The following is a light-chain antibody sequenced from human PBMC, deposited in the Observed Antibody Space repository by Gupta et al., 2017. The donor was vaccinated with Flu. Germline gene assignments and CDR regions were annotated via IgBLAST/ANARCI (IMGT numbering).Light chain of an antibody. Sequence: QSGPTQPHSVSGAPGQRLTISCTGSSSNLGAGYDVHWYQQFPGKAPKLLLYGNNHRPSGVPDRFSGSKSGTSASLAITGLQADDEADYFCQSYDISLSGSVFGGGTKLTVL. J-gene: IGLJ3*02. CDR2: GNN. V-gene: IGLV1-40*01. CDR1: SSNLGAGYD. CDR3: QSYDISLSGSV.